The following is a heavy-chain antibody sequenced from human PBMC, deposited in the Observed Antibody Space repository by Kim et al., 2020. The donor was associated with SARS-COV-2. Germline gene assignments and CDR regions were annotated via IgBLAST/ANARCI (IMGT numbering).Heavy chain of an antibody. D-gene: IGHD3-10*01. V-gene: IGHV3-7*01. CDR3: ARDPKTIHPSVLVELLWFGEDAFDI. CDR1: GFTFSSYW. CDR2: IKQDGSEK. Sequence: GGSLRLSCAASGFTFSSYWMSWVRQAPGKGLEWVANIKQDGSEKYYVDSVKGRFTISRDNAKNSLYLQMNSLRAEDTAVYYCARDPKTIHPSVLVELLWFGEDAFDIWGQGTMVTVSS. J-gene: IGHJ3*02.